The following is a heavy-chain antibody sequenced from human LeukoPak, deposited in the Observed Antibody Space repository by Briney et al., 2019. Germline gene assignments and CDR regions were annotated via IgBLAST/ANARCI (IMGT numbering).Heavy chain of an antibody. CDR3: ARDIPIYYYDSSGYQPVPY. CDR2: ISSSSSTI. J-gene: IGHJ4*02. CDR1: GFTFSSYS. V-gene: IGHV3-48*04. Sequence: GGSLRLSCAASGFTFSSYSMNWVRQAPGKGLEWVSYISSSSSTIYYADSVKGRFTISRDNAKNSLYLQMNSLRAEDTAVYYCARDIPIYYYDSSGYQPVPYWGQGTLVTVSS. D-gene: IGHD3-22*01.